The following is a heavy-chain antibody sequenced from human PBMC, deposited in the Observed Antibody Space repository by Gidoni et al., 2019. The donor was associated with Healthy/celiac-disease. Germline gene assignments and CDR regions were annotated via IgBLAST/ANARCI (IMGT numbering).Heavy chain of an antibody. V-gene: IGHV4-59*01. CDR2: IYYSGST. J-gene: IGHJ4*02. Sequence: QVQLQESGPGLVKPSETLSLTCTVSGGSISSYYWSWIRQPPGKGLEWIGYIYYSGSTNYNPSLKSRVTISVDTSKNQFSLKLSSVTAADTAVYYCARVAGYGDYLDYWGQGTLVTVSS. D-gene: IGHD4-17*01. CDR3: ARVAGYGDYLDY. CDR1: GGSISSYY.